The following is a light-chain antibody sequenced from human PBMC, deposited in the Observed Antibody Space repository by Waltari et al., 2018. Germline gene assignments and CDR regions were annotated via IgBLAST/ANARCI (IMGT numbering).Light chain of an antibody. V-gene: IGKV3-20*01. J-gene: IGKJ4*01. CDR2: GAF. Sequence: EIVLTQSPGTLSLSPGERATLSCRASQSISSNYLAWYQQKSGQAPRLLIYGAFNRATGIPDRFSGSGSGTDFTLTISGLDPEDFAVYYCQQYKNWPLTFGGGTKVEIK. CDR1: QSISSNY. CDR3: QQYKNWPLT.